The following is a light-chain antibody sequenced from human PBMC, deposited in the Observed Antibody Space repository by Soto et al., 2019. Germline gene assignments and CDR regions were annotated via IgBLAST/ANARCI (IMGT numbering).Light chain of an antibody. Sequence: QSALTQPRSVSGSPGQPVTISCTGTSSDVGGYDYVSWYQQHPGNAPKLIIYDVYKRPSGVPIRFSGSKSGNTASLTIAGLQAEDEAEYFCCSYAGTYTFVAFGAGTKVTVL. CDR3: CSYAGTYTFVA. CDR2: DVY. J-gene: IGLJ3*02. V-gene: IGLV2-11*01. CDR1: SSDVGGYDY.